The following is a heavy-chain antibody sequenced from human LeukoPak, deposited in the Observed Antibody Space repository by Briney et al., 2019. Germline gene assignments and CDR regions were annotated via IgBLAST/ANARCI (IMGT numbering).Heavy chain of an antibody. CDR2: ISTSSRYI. J-gene: IGHJ4*02. D-gene: IGHD3-22*01. CDR3: ARDYSPPHYYDSSGYFDS. CDR1: QFTFSSYS. Sequence: GGSLRLSCTASQFTFSSYSLNWVRQAPGKGLEGVSSISTSSRYIYYADSVKGRFTISRDNAKNSLFLQMNSLRAEDTAVYYCARDYSPPHYYDSSGYFDSWGQGTLVTVSP. V-gene: IGHV3-21*01.